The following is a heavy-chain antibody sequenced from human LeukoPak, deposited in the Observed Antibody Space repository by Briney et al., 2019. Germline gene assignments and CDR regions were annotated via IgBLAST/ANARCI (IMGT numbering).Heavy chain of an antibody. CDR2: ISWDGGRA. J-gene: IGHJ6*03. CDR1: GFTFDDHG. CDR3: AKSLSIRERFPYMDV. V-gene: IGHV3-43D*03. Sequence: AGGSLRLSCAASGFTFDDHGIHWVRQAPGKGLEWICLISWDGGRAYYADSVKGRFTISRDNSKNSLYLQMNSLRTDDTALFYFAKSLSIRERFPYMDVWGKGTTVTVSS. D-gene: IGHD1-1*01.